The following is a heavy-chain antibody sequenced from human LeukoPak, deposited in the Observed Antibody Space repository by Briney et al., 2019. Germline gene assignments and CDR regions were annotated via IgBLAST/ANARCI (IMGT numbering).Heavy chain of an antibody. J-gene: IGHJ4*02. CDR3: ARGRTWWALATDLDY. Sequence: PSETLSLTCAVYGGSFSGYYWSWIRQPPGKGLEWIGEINHSGSTNYNPSLKSRVTISVDTSKNQFSPKLSSVTAADTAVYYCARGRTWWALATDLDYWGQGTLVTVSS. V-gene: IGHV4-34*01. D-gene: IGHD2-8*02. CDR2: INHSGST. CDR1: GGSFSGYY.